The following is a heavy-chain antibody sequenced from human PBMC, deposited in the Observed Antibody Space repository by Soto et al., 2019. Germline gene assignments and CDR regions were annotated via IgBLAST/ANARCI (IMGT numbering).Heavy chain of an antibody. CDR1: EYTFTSYA. CDR3: ARELQGLYYFDY. CDR2: INAGNGNT. V-gene: IGHV1-3*01. Sequence: SVKVSCKASEYTFTSYAMHWVRQAPGQSLEWMGWINAGNGNTKYSQKFQGRVTITRDTSASTAYMELSSLRSEDTAVYYCARELQGLYYFDYWGLGTMVTVSS. J-gene: IGHJ4*02. D-gene: IGHD4-4*01.